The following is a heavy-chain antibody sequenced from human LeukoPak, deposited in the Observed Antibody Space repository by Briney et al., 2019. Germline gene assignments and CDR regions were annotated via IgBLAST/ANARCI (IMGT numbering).Heavy chain of an antibody. CDR3: ARDLRL. J-gene: IGHJ4*02. CDR1: GFTFSNYN. V-gene: IGHV3-21*01. Sequence: TGGSLRLSCAASGFTFSNYNMNWVRQAPGKGLEWVSSISSGSNYIYYADSVKGRFTISRDNAKNSLYLQMNSLRADDAAVYYCARDLRLWGQGTLVTVSS. CDR2: ISSGSNYI.